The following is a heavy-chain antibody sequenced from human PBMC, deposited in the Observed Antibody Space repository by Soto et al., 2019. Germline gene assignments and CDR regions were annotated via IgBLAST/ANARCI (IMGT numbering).Heavy chain of an antibody. D-gene: IGHD2-2*01. V-gene: IGHV4-59*01. CDR3: ARDGSRYCSSTSCYSGYYYYGMDV. CDR2: MYNSGST. CDR1: GGSISSYY. J-gene: IGHJ6*02. Sequence: SETLSLTCTVSGGSISSYYWSWIRQPPGKGLEWIGYMYNSGSTNFNPSLKSRVNISVDTSKNQFSLKLSSVTPADTAVYYCARDGSRYCSSTSCYSGYYYYGMDVWGQGTTVTVSS.